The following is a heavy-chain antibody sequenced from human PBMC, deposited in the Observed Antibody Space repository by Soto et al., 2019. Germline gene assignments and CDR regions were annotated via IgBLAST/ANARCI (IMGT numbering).Heavy chain of an antibody. Sequence: SETLSLTCTVSGGSISSGGYYWSWIRQHPGKGLEWIGYIYYSGSTYYNPSLQSRVTISVDTSKNQFSLKLSSVTAADTAVYYCARCSGGSKRDSFDPWGQRTLVTVSS. J-gene: IGHJ5*02. V-gene: IGHV4-31*03. CDR2: IYYSGST. D-gene: IGHD2-15*01. CDR1: GGSISSGGYY. CDR3: ARCSGGSKRDSFDP.